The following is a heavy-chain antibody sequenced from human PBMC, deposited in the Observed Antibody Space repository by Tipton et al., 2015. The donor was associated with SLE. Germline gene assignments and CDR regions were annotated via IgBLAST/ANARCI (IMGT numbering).Heavy chain of an antibody. V-gene: IGHV4-61*09. CDR2: IYTSGTT. J-gene: IGHJ4*02. CDR3: ARHGGYYFDY. Sequence: LRLSCTVSGGSISSGSYYWSWIRQPAGKGLEWSGYIYTSGTTNHNPSLKSRVTISVDTSKNQFSLKLSSVNAADTAVYYCARHGGYYFDYWGQGTLVTNSS. D-gene: IGHD4-23*01. CDR1: GGSISSGSYY.